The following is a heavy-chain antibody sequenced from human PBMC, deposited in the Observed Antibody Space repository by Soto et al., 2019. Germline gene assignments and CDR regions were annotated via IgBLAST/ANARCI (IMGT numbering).Heavy chain of an antibody. D-gene: IGHD2-2*01. CDR3: IRGTRASSSGTGAY. CDR2: ISDDGKIT. CDR1: GFVFKMYY. V-gene: IGHV3-74*01. J-gene: IGHJ4*02. Sequence: GGSLRLSFEASGFVFKMYYMHWVRQVPGKGPEWVSRISDDGKITTYADSVKERLTISRDNSKDTLYLQLYNLRGADTGLYYCIRGTRASSSGTGAYWGQG.